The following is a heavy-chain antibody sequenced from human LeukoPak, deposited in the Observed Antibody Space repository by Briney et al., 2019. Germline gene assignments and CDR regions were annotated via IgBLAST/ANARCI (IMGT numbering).Heavy chain of an antibody. Sequence: SVKVSCKASGDTFSSSAVGWVRQAPGQGLEWMGGIIPIFGTANYAQKFQGRVTITADKSTSTAYMELTSLRSEDTAVYYCARGPIIDYYYYYYMDVWGKGTTVTISS. CDR1: GDTFSSSA. J-gene: IGHJ6*03. CDR2: IIPIFGTA. CDR3: ARGPIIDYYYYYYMDV. D-gene: IGHD3-9*01. V-gene: IGHV1-69*06.